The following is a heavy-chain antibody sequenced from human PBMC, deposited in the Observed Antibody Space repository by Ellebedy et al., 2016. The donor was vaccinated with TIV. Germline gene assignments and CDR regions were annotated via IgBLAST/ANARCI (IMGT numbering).Heavy chain of an antibody. D-gene: IGHD1-26*01. CDR1: GGPFSGHY. CDR3: AHHQGRSFDP. Sequence: SETLSLTCAVSGGPFSGHYWSWIRQPPGKGLEWIGEINHIGHTKYDPSLKSRVIISVDTSKKQLSLNLNSVTAADTAVYYCAHHQGRSFDPWGQGTLVTVSS. CDR2: INHIGHT. V-gene: IGHV4-34*01. J-gene: IGHJ5*02.